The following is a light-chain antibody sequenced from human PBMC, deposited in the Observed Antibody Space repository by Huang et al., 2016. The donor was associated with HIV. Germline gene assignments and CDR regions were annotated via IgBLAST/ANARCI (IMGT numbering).Light chain of an antibody. J-gene: IGKJ1*01. CDR3: QQYAGPPWT. CDR2: GAS. V-gene: IGKV3-20*01. CDR1: QSINNNY. Sequence: EIVLTQSPGILSLSPGERATLSCRASQSINNNYLAWYQQRPGQAPRRLLFGASSRATGSPDRFSGSGSGTDFTLTISRLESEDFAVYYCQQYAGPPWTFGQGTMVEIK.